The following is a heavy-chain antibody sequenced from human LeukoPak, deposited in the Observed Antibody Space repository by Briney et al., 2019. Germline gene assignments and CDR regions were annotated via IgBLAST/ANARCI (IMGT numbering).Heavy chain of an antibody. Sequence: GGSLRLSCAASGFTFSSYAVSWVRQAPGKGLEWVSAISGSGGSTYYADSVKGRFTISRDNSKNTLYLQMNSLRAEDTAVYYCAKSVYYYDSSGYYPATHDAFDIWGQGTMVTVSS. CDR1: GFTFSSYA. CDR2: ISGSGGST. D-gene: IGHD3-22*01. J-gene: IGHJ3*02. V-gene: IGHV3-23*01. CDR3: AKSVYYYDSSGYYPATHDAFDI.